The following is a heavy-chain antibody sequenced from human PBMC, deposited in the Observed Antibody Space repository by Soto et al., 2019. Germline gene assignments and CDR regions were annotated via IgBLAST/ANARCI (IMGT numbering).Heavy chain of an antibody. V-gene: IGHV3-74*01. CDR1: GCTLSYYW. CDR3: ARDLWEMAHDH. J-gene: IGHJ4*02. CDR2: INTNGSVT. Sequence: GGSLRLSCAGSGCTLSYYWMHWVRQAPGKGLVWVSRINTNGSVTSYADSVKGRFTISRDNAKNTVYLQMSSLRADDTAVYYCARDLWEMAHDHWGQGIQVTVSS. D-gene: IGHD1-26*01.